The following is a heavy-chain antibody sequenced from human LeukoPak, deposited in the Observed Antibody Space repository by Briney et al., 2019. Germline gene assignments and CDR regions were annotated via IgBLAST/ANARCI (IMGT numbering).Heavy chain of an antibody. CDR2: INPNSGGT. CDR1: GYTFTGYY. D-gene: IGHD3-22*01. Sequence: ASVKVSCKASGYTFTGYYMHWVRQAPGQGLEWMGWINPNSGGTNYAQKFQGWVTMTRDTSISTAYMELSRLRSDDTAVYYCARDPGYYDSSDSGYFDYWGQGTLVTVSS. CDR3: ARDPGYYDSSDSGYFDY. V-gene: IGHV1-2*04. J-gene: IGHJ4*02.